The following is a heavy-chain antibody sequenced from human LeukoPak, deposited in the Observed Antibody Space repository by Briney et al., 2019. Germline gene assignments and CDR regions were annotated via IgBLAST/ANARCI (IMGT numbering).Heavy chain of an antibody. CDR2: VNSDGSST. D-gene: IGHD6-13*01. V-gene: IGHV3-74*01. CDR3: ARLDPDSSSYYYYYGMDV. J-gene: IGHJ6*02. CDR1: GFTFSSYW. Sequence: PGGSLRLSCAASGFTFSSYWMHWVRQAPGKGLVWVSRVNSDGSSTSYADSVKGRFTISRDNAKNSLYLQMNSLRAEDTAVYYCARLDPDSSSYYYYYGMDVWGQGTTVTVSS.